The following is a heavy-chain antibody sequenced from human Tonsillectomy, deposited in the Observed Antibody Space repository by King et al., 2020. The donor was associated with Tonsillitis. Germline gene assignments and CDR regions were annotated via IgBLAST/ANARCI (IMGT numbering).Heavy chain of an antibody. Sequence: VQLVESGGRLVEPGGSLRLSCEGSGFSFSSYAMSWVRQAPGKGLEWVAGISRSGGARFYAPSVKGRFTISRDNSENTLFLQRSSLRVDDASLYSCTRSREYDTSGPAFGGRGTLVTVSS. J-gene: IGHJ2*01. D-gene: IGHD2/OR15-2a*01. V-gene: IGHV3-23*04. CDR1: GFSFSSYA. CDR2: ISRSGGAR. CDR3: TRSREYDTSGPAF.